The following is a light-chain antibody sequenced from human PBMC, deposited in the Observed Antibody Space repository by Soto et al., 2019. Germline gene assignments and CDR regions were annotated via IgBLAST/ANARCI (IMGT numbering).Light chain of an antibody. CDR1: SSNIGRNT. CDR3: ATWDDGLNGNV. J-gene: IGLJ1*01. CDR2: SDS. Sequence: QSVLTQPPSASGTPGQRVTISCSGSSSNIGRNTVNWYQQFPGTAPKFLIYSDSQRPSGVPDRFSGSRSGTSASLAISGLQSEDEADYYCATWDDGLNGNVFGTGTKLTVL. V-gene: IGLV1-44*01.